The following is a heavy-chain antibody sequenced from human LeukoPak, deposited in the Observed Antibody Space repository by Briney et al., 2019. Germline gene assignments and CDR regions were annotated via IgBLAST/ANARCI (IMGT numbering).Heavy chain of an antibody. V-gene: IGHV1-2*02. J-gene: IGHJ4*02. Sequence: ASVKVPCKASGYTFTGYYMHWVRQAPGQGLEWMGWINPNSDGTNYSQKFQGRVTMTRDTSISTAYMELSRLRSDDTAVYYCAREDSGDYTYWGQGTLVTVSS. CDR1: GYTFTGYY. CDR2: INPNSDGT. CDR3: AREDSGDYTY. D-gene: IGHD4-17*01.